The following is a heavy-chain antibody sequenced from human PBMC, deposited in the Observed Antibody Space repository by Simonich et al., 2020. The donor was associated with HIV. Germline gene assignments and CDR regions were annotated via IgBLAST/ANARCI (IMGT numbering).Heavy chain of an antibody. J-gene: IGHJ4*02. V-gene: IGHV4-34*01. Sequence: QVQLQQWGAGLLKPSETLSLPCAVSGGSFSVYYWSWIRQPPGKGLEWIGEINNSGITNYKSSLNSRATISVDKSKNQFSLKLSSVTAADTAIYYCARRDRELILYFDYWGQGNLVTVSS. CDR1: GGSFSVYY. CDR2: INNSGIT. D-gene: IGHD3-3*01. CDR3: ARRDRELILYFDY.